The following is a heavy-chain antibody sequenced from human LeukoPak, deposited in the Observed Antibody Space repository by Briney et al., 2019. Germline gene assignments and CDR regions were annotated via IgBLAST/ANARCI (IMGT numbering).Heavy chain of an antibody. D-gene: IGHD3-16*02. J-gene: IGHJ4*02. V-gene: IGHV4-59*01. Sequence: PSETLSLTCTVSGGSISSYYWNWIRQPPGKGLEWIGYIYYSGRTNYNTSLKSRLTISVDTSKNQFSLKLSSVTAADTAVYYCARYVWGSYPTFEDYWGQGTLVTVSS. CDR3: ARYVWGSYPTFEDY. CDR2: IYYSGRT. CDR1: GGSISSYY.